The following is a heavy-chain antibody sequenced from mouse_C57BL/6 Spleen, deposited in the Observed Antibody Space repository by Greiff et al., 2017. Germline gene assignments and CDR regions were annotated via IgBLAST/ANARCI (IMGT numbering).Heavy chain of an antibody. J-gene: IGHJ2*01. CDR3: ARERVTTVVADY. Sequence: VQPQQSGTELVRPGNSVQVSCKASGYAFTNLLIEWVKQRPGQGLEWIGVINPGSGGTNYNEKFKGKATLTADKSSSTAYMQLSSLTSEDSAVYFCARERVTTVVADYWGQGTTLTVSS. D-gene: IGHD1-1*01. CDR2: INPGSGGT. V-gene: IGHV1-54*01. CDR1: GYAFTNLL.